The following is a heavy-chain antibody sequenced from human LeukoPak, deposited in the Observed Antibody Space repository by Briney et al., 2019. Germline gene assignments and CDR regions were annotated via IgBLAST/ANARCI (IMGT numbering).Heavy chain of an antibody. CDR3: ARDYGSGSPFDY. Sequence: PGGSLRLSCAASGFTFSSYAMSWVRQAPGKGLEWVSSISSSSSYIYYADSVKGRFTISRDNAKNSLYLQMNSLRAEDTAVYYCARDYGSGSPFDYWGQGTLVTVSS. V-gene: IGHV3-21*01. CDR2: ISSSSSYI. CDR1: GFTFSSYA. J-gene: IGHJ4*02. D-gene: IGHD3-10*01.